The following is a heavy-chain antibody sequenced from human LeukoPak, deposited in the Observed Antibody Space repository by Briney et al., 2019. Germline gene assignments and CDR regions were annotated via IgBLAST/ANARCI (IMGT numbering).Heavy chain of an antibody. V-gene: IGHV4-4*07. J-gene: IGHJ6*03. CDR2: IYTSGST. Sequence: SETLSLTCTVSGGSISSYYWSWIRQPAGKRLEWIGRIYTSGSTNYNPSLKSRVTMSVDTSKNQFSLKLSSVTAADTAVYYCARDSKDGDYRGYYYYYYMDVWGKGTTVTVSS. D-gene: IGHD4-17*01. CDR1: GGSISSYY. CDR3: ARDSKDGDYRGYYYYYYMDV.